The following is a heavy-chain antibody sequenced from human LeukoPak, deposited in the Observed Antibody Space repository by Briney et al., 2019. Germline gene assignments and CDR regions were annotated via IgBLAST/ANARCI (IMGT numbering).Heavy chain of an antibody. CDR1: GLTFDDYA. CDR3: AKDMVVRGARPVAFDI. V-gene: IGHV3-9*01. J-gene: IGHJ3*02. D-gene: IGHD3-10*01. Sequence: PGRSLRLSCVAAGLTFDDYAMHWVRQVPGKGLEWVSSVTWNSGITGYADSVKGRFTISRDNAKNSLYLQMNSLRAEDTALYYCAKDMVVRGARPVAFDIWGQGTMVTVSS. CDR2: VTWNSGIT.